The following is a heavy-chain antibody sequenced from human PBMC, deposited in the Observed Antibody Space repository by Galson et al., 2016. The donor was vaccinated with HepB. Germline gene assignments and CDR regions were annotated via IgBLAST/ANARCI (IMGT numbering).Heavy chain of an antibody. V-gene: IGHV3-53*01. CDR2: IYSGGGT. D-gene: IGHD2-2*01. J-gene: IGHJ6*02. Sequence: SLRLSCAASGFTVSRNYMSWVRQAPGKGLEWVSVIYSGGGTYYADSVKGRFTISRDNSKNPLYLQMNSLRAEDTAVYYCAKDTARYCSSTSCSYGMDVWGQGTTVTVSS. CDR3: AKDTARYCSSTSCSYGMDV. CDR1: GFTVSRNY.